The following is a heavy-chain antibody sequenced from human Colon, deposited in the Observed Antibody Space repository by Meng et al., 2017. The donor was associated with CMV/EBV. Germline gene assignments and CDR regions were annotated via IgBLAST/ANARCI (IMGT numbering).Heavy chain of an antibody. CDR2: ISSSGSTI. J-gene: IGHJ4*02. V-gene: IGHV3-48*03. CDR3: AKLGVYYSTSSTNF. CDR1: GFTFSSYE. Sequence: GGSLRLSCAASGFTFSSYEMNWVRQAPGKGLEWVSYISSSGSTIYYADSVKGRFTISRDNAKNSLYLQMNSLRAEDTAIYYCAKLGVYYSTSSTNFWGQGTVVTVSS. D-gene: IGHD6-6*01.